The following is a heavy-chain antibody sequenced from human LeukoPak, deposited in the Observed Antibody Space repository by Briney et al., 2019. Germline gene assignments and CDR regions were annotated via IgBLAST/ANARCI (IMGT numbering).Heavy chain of an antibody. CDR3: TKGTEQRLVQGQIFDY. CDR1: GFTFSSYA. V-gene: IGHV3-30-3*01. CDR2: ISYDGSNK. Sequence: PGGSLRLSRAASGFTFSSYAMHWVRQAPGKGLEWVAVISYDGSNKYYADSVKGRFTISRDNSKNTLYLQMNSLRAEDTAVYYCTKGTEQRLVQGQIFDYWGQGTLVTVSS. D-gene: IGHD6-13*01. J-gene: IGHJ4*02.